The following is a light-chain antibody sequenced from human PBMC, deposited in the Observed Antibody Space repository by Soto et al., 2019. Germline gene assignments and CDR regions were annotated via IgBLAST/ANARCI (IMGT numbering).Light chain of an antibody. Sequence: EIVLTQSPATLSLSPGDRATLSCRASQTVFTALAWYQQKPGQAPRLLIYGASSRATGIPDRFSGSGSGTDFTLTISRLEPEDFAVYYCQQYGSSPPWTFGQGTKVEIK. J-gene: IGKJ1*01. CDR1: QTVFTA. CDR2: GAS. V-gene: IGKV3-20*01. CDR3: QQYGSSPPWT.